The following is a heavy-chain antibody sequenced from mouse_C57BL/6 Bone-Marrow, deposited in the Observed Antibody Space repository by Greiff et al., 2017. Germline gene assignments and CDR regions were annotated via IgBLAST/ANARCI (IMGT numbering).Heavy chain of an antibody. CDR1: GFNIKDDY. D-gene: IGHD1-1*01. CDR3: TTIYYYGLDY. V-gene: IGHV14-4*01. J-gene: IGHJ2*01. Sequence: EVQLQQSGAELVRPGASVKLSCTASGFNIKDDYMHWVKQRPEQGLEWIGWIDPENGDTEYASKFQGKATITPDTSSTTAYLQLSSLTSEDTAVYYCTTIYYYGLDYWGQGTTLTVSS. CDR2: IDPENGDT.